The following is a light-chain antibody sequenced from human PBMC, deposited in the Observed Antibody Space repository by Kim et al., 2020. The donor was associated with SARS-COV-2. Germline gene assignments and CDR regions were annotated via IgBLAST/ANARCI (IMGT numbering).Light chain of an antibody. CDR2: DAS. V-gene: IGKV3-11*01. CDR1: QRISTY. Sequence: SLSPGERATLSCRASQRISTYLAWYQQKPGQAPRLLIYDASNRATDIPARFSGSGSGTDFTLTISSLEPEDFAIYYCHQRSNWPQTFGQGTKVDIK. J-gene: IGKJ1*01. CDR3: HQRSNWPQT.